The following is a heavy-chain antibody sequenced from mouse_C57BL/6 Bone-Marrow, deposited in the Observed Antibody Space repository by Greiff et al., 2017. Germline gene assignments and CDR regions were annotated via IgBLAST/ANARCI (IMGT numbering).Heavy chain of an antibody. V-gene: IGHV1-81*01. CDR2: IYPRSGNT. Sequence: VQLQQSGAELARPGASVKLSCKASGYTFTSYGISWVKQRTGQGLEWIGEIYPRSGNTYYNEKFKGKATLTADKSSSTAYMELRSLTSEDSAVYVCARDDYYGSSYNYWYFDVWGTGTTVTVSS. J-gene: IGHJ1*03. D-gene: IGHD1-1*01. CDR1: GYTFTSYG. CDR3: ARDDYYGSSYNYWYFDV.